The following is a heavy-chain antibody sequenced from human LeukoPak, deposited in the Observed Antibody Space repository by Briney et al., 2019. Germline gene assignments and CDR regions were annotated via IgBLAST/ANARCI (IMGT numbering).Heavy chain of an antibody. Sequence: ASVKVSCKASGYTFTSYYMHWVRQAPGQGLEWMGWMNPNSGNTGYAQKFQGRVTMTRNTSISTAYMELSSLRSEDTAVYYCARGRRVDDAFDIWGQGTMVTVSS. CDR1: GYTFTSYY. J-gene: IGHJ3*02. CDR2: MNPNSGNT. CDR3: ARGRRVDDAFDI. V-gene: IGHV1-8*02. D-gene: IGHD3-3*01.